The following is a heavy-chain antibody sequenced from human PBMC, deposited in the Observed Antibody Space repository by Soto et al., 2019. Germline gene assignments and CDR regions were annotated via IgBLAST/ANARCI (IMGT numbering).Heavy chain of an antibody. CDR2: INHSGST. CDR1: GGSFSGYY. Sequence: SLTCAVYGGSFSGYYWSWIRQPPGKGLEWIGEINHSGSTNYNPSLKSRVTISVDTSKNQFSLKLSSVTAADTAVYYCARTISSSSNPYYYYYGMDVWGQGTTVTVSS. D-gene: IGHD6-6*01. CDR3: ARTISSSSNPYYYYYGMDV. J-gene: IGHJ6*02. V-gene: IGHV4-34*01.